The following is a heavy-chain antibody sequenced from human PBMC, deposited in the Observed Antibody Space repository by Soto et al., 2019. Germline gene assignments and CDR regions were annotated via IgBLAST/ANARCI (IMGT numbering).Heavy chain of an antibody. CDR1: GYTFTSYG. CDR2: ISAYNGNT. CDR3: ARDGSSWWSPIFFDS. Sequence: QVQLVQSGAEVKKPGASVKVSCKASGYTFTSYGISWVRQAPGQGLEWMGWISAYNGNTHYAQKLQGRVSMTTDTPPSTAYVQLSRLRSDDTAVYYCARDGSSWWSPIFFDSWGQGTLVTVSS. D-gene: IGHD6-13*01. J-gene: IGHJ4*02. V-gene: IGHV1-18*01.